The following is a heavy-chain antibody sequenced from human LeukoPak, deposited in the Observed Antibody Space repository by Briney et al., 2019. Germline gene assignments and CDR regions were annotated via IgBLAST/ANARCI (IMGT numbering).Heavy chain of an antibody. CDR3: AKARYCSGGSCSAFDY. CDR2: ISGSGGST. D-gene: IGHD2-15*01. CDR1: GFTFSSYA. Sequence: GGSLRLSCAASGFTFSSYAMSWVRQAPGKGQEWVSAISGSGGSTYYADSVKGRFTISRDNSKNTLYLQMNSLRAEDTAVYYCAKARYCSGGSCSAFDYWGQGTLVTVSS. V-gene: IGHV3-23*01. J-gene: IGHJ4*02.